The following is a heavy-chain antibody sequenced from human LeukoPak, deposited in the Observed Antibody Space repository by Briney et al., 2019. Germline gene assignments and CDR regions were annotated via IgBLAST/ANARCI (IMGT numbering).Heavy chain of an antibody. Sequence: GGSLRLSCAASGFTFSSYWMHWVRQAPGKGLVWVARINSDGSSTSYADSVKGRFTISRDNAKNTLYLQMNSLRAEDTAVYTCAKDRSMIAPRGSDYWGQGTLVTVSS. CDR1: GFTFSSYW. D-gene: IGHD3-16*01. CDR3: AKDRSMIAPRGSDY. J-gene: IGHJ4*02. CDR2: INSDGSST. V-gene: IGHV3-74*01.